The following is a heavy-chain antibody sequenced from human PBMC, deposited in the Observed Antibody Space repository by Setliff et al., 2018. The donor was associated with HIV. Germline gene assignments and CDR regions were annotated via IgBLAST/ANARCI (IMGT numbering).Heavy chain of an antibody. V-gene: IGHV4-39*02. CDR3: ARDSSFNMDV. CDR2: IYYSGST. CDR1: GDSISSSSYY. J-gene: IGHJ6*03. Sequence: SETLSLTCSVSGDSISSSSYYWGWIRQPPGKGLEWIGSIYYSGSTYYNPSLKSRVTISVDTSKNQFSLKLSSVTAADTAVYYCARDSSFNMDVWGKGTTVTVSS.